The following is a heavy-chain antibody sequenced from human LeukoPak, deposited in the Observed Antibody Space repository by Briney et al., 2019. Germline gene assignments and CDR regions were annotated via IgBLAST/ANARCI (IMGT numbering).Heavy chain of an antibody. CDR2: IYYSGST. V-gene: IGHV4-59*11. D-gene: IGHD3-10*01. J-gene: IGHJ4*02. CDR3: AGDYGSGSYRFDY. Sequence: ASETLSLTCSVSGGSISSHYWSWIRQPPGRGLEWIGYIYYSGSTIYNPSLRSRVTMSIDASKNQFSMKLSSVTAADTAVYYCAGDYGSGSYRFDYWGQGTLVTVSS. CDR1: GGSISSHY.